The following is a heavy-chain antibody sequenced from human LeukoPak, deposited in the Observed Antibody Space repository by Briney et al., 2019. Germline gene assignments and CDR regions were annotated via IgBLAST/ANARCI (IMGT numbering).Heavy chain of an antibody. V-gene: IGHV3-23*01. D-gene: IGHD3-22*01. Sequence: GGSLRLSCAASGFTFSSYAMSWDRQAPGKGLEWVSAISGSGGSTYYADSVKGRFTISRDNSKNTLYLQMNSLRAEDTAVYYCAKTVRYYDSSGYYSYYFDYWGQGTLVTVSS. CDR3: AKTVRYYDSSGYYSYYFDY. J-gene: IGHJ4*02. CDR1: GFTFSSYA. CDR2: ISGSGGST.